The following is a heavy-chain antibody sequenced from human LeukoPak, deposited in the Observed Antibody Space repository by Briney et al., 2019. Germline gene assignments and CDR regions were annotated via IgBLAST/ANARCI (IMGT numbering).Heavy chain of an antibody. V-gene: IGHV4-39*07. CDR1: GGSISSSSYY. D-gene: IGHD1-26*01. CDR2: IYYSGST. Sequence: PSETLSLTCTVSGGSISSSSYYWGWIRQPPGKGLEWIGSIYYSGSTYYNPSLKSRVTVSVDTSKNQFSLKLSSVTAADTAVYYCARSVVGATPDRFFDYWAREPWSPSPQ. J-gene: IGHJ4*02. CDR3: ARSVVGATPDRFFDY.